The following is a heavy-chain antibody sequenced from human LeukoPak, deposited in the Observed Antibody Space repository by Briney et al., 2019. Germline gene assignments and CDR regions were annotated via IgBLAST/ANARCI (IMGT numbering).Heavy chain of an antibody. D-gene: IGHD3-16*02. V-gene: IGHV3-11*06. J-gene: IGHJ4*02. CDR3: ARLLYDYVWGSYRSYYFDF. CDR2: ISSSSTYI. Sequence: GGSLGLSCAASGFTFSDYYMSWIRQAPGKGLEWVSAISSSSTYIYYADSVKGRITITRDNAKNSLYLQMNSLRAEDTAVYYCARLLYDYVWGSYRSYYFDFWGQGTLVTVSS. CDR1: GFTFSDYY.